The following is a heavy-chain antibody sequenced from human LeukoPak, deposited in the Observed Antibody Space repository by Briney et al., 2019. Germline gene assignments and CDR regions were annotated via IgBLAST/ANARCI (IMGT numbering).Heavy chain of an antibody. CDR3: ARADCSGGSCYFDY. J-gene: IGHJ4*02. Sequence: ASVKVSCKASGGTFSSYAISWVRQAPGQGLEWMGGIIPIFGTANYAQKFQGRVTITADESTSTAYMELSSLRSEDPAVYYCARADCSGGSCYFDYWGQGTLVTVSS. CDR2: IIPIFGTA. CDR1: GGTFSSYA. D-gene: IGHD2-15*01. V-gene: IGHV1-69*13.